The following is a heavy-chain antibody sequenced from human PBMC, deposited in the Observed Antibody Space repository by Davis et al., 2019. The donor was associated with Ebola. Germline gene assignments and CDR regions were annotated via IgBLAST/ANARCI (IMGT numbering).Heavy chain of an antibody. V-gene: IGHV3-11*06. CDR3: AKAKWEVEYHYSGMGV. CDR1: GFTFSDYY. D-gene: IGHD1-26*01. CDR2: ISSSSSYT. Sequence: GESLKISCAASGFTFSDYYMSWIRQAPGKGLEWVSYISSSSSYTNYADSVKGRFTISRDNSKNTLYLQMNSLRTEDTAVYLCAKAKWEVEYHYSGMGVWGKGTTVTVSS. J-gene: IGHJ6*04.